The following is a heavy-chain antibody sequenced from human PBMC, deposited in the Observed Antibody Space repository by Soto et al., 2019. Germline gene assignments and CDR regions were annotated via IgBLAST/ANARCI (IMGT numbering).Heavy chain of an antibody. CDR3: AGDPSRPYYGSGSYST. D-gene: IGHD3-10*01. V-gene: IGHV1-69*04. CDR1: GGTFSSYT. J-gene: IGHJ5*02. Sequence: ASVKVSCKASGGTFSSYTISWVRQAPGQGLEWMGRIIPILGIANYAQKFQGRVTITADKSTSTAYMELSSLRSEDTAVYYCAGDPSRPYYGSGSYSTWGQGTLVTVSS. CDR2: IIPILGIA.